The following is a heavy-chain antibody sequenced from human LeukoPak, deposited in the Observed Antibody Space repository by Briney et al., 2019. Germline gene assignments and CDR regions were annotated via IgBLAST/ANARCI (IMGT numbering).Heavy chain of an antibody. J-gene: IGHJ6*02. CDR1: GYTFTSYG. V-gene: IGHV1-18*01. Sequence: ASVKVSCKASGYTFTSYGISWVRQAPGQGLEWMGWISAYNGNTNYAQKLQGRVTMTTDTSTSTAYMELRSLRSDDTAVYYCARDRQPGYCSSTSCYWSGYYYYYGMDVWGQGTTVTVSS. CDR2: ISAYNGNT. D-gene: IGHD2-2*01. CDR3: ARDRQPGYCSSTSCYWSGYYYYYGMDV.